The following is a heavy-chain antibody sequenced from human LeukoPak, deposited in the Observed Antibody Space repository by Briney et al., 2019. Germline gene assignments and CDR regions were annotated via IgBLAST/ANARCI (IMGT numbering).Heavy chain of an antibody. V-gene: IGHV4-34*01. CDR2: ITYRGSG. CDR1: NGFDSYY. D-gene: IGHD3-10*01. Sequence: PSETLSLTCAVYNGFDSYYMTIVRQPPGKGLEWVGEITYRGSGNYNPSLKSRVTISVDTSKNQFSLKLSSVTAADTAVYYCARLSSGSLGSGSYSSYYFDYWGQGTLVTVSS. CDR3: ARLSSGSLGSGSYSSYYFDY. J-gene: IGHJ4*02.